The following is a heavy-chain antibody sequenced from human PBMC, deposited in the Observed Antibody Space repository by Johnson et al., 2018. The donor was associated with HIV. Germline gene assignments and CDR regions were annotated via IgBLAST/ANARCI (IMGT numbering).Heavy chain of an antibody. CDR2: ISYDGSNK. CDR1: GFTFSSYG. V-gene: IGHV3-33*05. D-gene: IGHD4-17*01. Sequence: QVQLVESGGGVVQPGGSLRLSCAASGFTFSSYGMHWVRQAPGKGLEWVAVISYDGSNKYYVDSVKGRFTISRDNSKNTLYLQMNSLRAEETAVYYCARDVTKDAFDIWGQGTMVTVSS. J-gene: IGHJ3*02. CDR3: ARDVTKDAFDI.